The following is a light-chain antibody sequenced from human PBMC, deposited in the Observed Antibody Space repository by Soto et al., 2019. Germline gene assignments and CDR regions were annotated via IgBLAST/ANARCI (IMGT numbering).Light chain of an antibody. CDR3: SSYTSSDTWL. CDR2: EVR. V-gene: IGLV2-14*01. Sequence: QSALTQPASVSGSPGQSITISCTGASSDVGGYNYVSWYQQHPGRAPKLMIYEVRNRPSGVSNRFSGSRSGNTASLTISGLQAEDEADYYCSSYTSSDTWLFGGGTKLTVL. J-gene: IGLJ3*02. CDR1: SSDVGGYNY.